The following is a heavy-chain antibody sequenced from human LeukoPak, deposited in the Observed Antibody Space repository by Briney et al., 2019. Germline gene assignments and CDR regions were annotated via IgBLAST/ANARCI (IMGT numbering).Heavy chain of an antibody. CDR1: GFTFSNYG. CDR3: AKDGYDYSDY. V-gene: IGHV3-30*02. CDR2: IRYDGSNK. D-gene: IGHD5-12*01. Sequence: GGSLRLSCAASGFTFSNYGMHWVRQAPGKGLEWVAFIRYDGSNKDYADSVKGRFTISRDNSKNTRYLQMNSLRAEDTAVYYCAKDGYDYSDYWGQGTLVTVSS. J-gene: IGHJ4*02.